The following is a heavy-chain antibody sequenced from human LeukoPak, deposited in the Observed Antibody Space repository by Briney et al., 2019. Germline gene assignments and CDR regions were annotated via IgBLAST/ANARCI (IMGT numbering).Heavy chain of an antibody. J-gene: IGHJ4*02. D-gene: IGHD6-19*01. CDR2: IKEDGSEK. V-gene: IGHV3-7*05. CDR3: ASQFWWAAVAGTALDS. Sequence: GGSLRLSCAASGFTFSRYWMRWVRQAPGKGLEWVANIKEDGSEKYYVDSVKGRFTISRGNAKNSLYLQMSSLRAEDTAVYYCASQFWWAAVAGTALDSWGQGTRVTVSS. CDR1: GFTFSRYW.